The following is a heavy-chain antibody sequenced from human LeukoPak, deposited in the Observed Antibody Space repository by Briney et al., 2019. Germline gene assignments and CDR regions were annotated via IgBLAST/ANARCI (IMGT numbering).Heavy chain of an antibody. J-gene: IGHJ5*02. D-gene: IGHD3-3*01. CDR3: ARDGGYYDFWSGYYTNWFDP. CDR2: ISSSSSYI. Sequence: GGSLRLSCAASGFTFSSYSMNWVRQAPGKGLEWVSSISSSSSYIYYADSVKGRFTISRDNAKNSLYLQMNSLRAEDTAVYYCARDGGYYDFWSGYYTNWFDPWGQGTLVTVSS. V-gene: IGHV3-21*01. CDR1: GFTFSSYS.